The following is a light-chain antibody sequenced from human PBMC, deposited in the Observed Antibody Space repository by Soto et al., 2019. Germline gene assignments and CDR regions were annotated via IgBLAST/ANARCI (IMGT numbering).Light chain of an antibody. CDR3: QKYNSAPRT. Sequence: DIQMTQSPSSLSASVGDRVTITCRAIQGITNYLAWYQQKPGKVPKLLIYAASTLQSGVPSRFSGSGSRTDFTLTISSLQPEDVATYYCQKYNSAPRTFGGGTKVEIK. J-gene: IGKJ4*01. CDR2: AAS. V-gene: IGKV1-27*01. CDR1: QGITNY.